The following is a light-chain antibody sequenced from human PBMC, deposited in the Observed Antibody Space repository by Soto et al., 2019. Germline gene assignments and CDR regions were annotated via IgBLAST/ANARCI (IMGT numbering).Light chain of an antibody. Sequence: EKVMTQSPATLSVSPGERATLSCRASQSISSYLAWYQQKPGQAPRLLIYDASTRGTGIPARFSGSGSGTEFTLTISSLQSEDFAVYYCQHYNNWPLAFGGGTKVEIK. V-gene: IGKV3-15*01. CDR2: DAS. J-gene: IGKJ4*01. CDR3: QHYNNWPLA. CDR1: QSISSY.